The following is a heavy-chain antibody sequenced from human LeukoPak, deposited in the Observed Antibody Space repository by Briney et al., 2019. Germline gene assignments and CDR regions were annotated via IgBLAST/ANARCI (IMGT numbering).Heavy chain of an antibody. Sequence: GGSLRLSCAASGSTFSSYGMHWVRQAPGKGLEWVAVISYDGSNKYYADSVKGRFTISRDNSKNTLYLQMNSLRAEDTAVYYCAKEYYDFWSGYLYLGYFDYWGQGTLVTVSS. CDR2: ISYDGSNK. D-gene: IGHD3-3*01. CDR3: AKEYYDFWSGYLYLGYFDY. J-gene: IGHJ4*02. CDR1: GSTFSSYG. V-gene: IGHV3-30*18.